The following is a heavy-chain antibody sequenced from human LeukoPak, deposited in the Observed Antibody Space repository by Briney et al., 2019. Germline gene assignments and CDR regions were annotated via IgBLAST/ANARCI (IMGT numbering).Heavy chain of an antibody. CDR1: GGSISSYY. V-gene: IGHV4-59*01. D-gene: IGHD3-22*01. Sequence: SETLSLTCTVSGGSISSYYWSWIRQPPGKGLEWIGYIYYSGSTNYNPSLKSRVTISVDTSKNQFSLKLSSVTAADTAVYYCASTYDSSGGWFDPWGQGTLVTVSS. J-gene: IGHJ5*02. CDR3: ASTYDSSGGWFDP. CDR2: IYYSGST.